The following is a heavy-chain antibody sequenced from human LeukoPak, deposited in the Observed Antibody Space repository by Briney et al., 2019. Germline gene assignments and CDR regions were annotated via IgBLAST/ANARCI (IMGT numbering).Heavy chain of an antibody. CDR1: GFTFSSYW. Sequence: GGSLRLSCAASGFTFSSYWMHWVRQAPGKGLEWVSGVIWNSNSMGYADSVKGRFTISRDNAKNSLYLQMNSLRPEDTALYYCAKDIVVKGGLWDGFDYWGQGTMVTVSS. CDR2: VIWNSNSM. D-gene: IGHD1-26*01. J-gene: IGHJ3*01. CDR3: AKDIVVKGGLWDGFDY. V-gene: IGHV3-9*01.